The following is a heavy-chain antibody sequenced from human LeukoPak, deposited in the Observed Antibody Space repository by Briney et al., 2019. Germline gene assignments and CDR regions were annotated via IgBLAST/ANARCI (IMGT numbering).Heavy chain of an antibody. J-gene: IGHJ5*02. CDR3: ARDGTGVATSKFDP. D-gene: IGHD5-12*01. Sequence: GGSLRLSCAASGFTFSSYGMHWVRQAPGKGLEWVSSISSSSSYIYYADSVKGRFTISRDNAKNSLYLQMNSLRAEDTAVYYCARDGTGVATSKFDPWGQGTLVTVSS. V-gene: IGHV3-21*01. CDR1: GFTFSSYG. CDR2: ISSSSSYI.